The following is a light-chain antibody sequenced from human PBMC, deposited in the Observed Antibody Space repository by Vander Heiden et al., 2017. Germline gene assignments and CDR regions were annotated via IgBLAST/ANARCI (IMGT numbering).Light chain of an antibody. CDR1: QSLLYTNGHNL. CDR3: MQAVQTDT. V-gene: IGKV2-28*01. Sequence: DIVLTQSPTTLPVTPGQSASISCRSSQSLLYTNGHNLLDWYVQRPGQPPQLLIYLASDRASGVPARFSGSGSGTYFTLNISRVQAEDVGVYFCMQAVQTDTFGQGTKLEI. CDR2: LAS. J-gene: IGKJ2*01.